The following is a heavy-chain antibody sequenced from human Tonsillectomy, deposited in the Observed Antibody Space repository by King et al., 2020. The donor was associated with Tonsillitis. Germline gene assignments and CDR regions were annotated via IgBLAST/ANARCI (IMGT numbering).Heavy chain of an antibody. J-gene: IGHJ4*02. CDR1: GFTFDDYA. D-gene: IGHD3-3*01. V-gene: IGHV3-9*01. CDR2: ISWNSGGT. Sequence: VQLVESGGGLVQPGRSLRLSCAASGFTFDDYAMHWVRQAPGKGLEWVSGISWNSGGTGYADSVKGRFTISRDNAKNSLYLQMNSLRAEDTAVYYCAKDTRALYDFWTGSFDYWGQGTLVTVSS. CDR3: AKDTRALYDFWTGSFDY.